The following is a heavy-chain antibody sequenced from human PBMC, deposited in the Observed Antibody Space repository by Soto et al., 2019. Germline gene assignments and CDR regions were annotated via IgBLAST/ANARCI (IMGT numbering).Heavy chain of an antibody. Sequence: PGESLKISCTGSGYRFTDYWIAWVRQMPGKGLEWMGIFYPDDSYTRYSPSFQGQVTISADKSISVAYLQWSSLRASDTAMYYCARGSGTMDVWGQGTTVTVSS. CDR1: GYRFTDYW. V-gene: IGHV5-51*01. CDR2: FYPDDSYT. J-gene: IGHJ6*02. CDR3: ARGSGTMDV.